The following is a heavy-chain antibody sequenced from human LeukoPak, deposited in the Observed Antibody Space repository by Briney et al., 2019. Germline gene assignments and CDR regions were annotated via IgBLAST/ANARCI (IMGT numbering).Heavy chain of an antibody. J-gene: IGHJ3*02. D-gene: IGHD3-10*01. CDR3: AKSNGYGLVDI. V-gene: IGHV4-34*01. CDR2: INHSGST. CDR1: GGSFSGYY. Sequence: SETLSLTCAVYGGSFSGYYWSWIRQPPGKGLEWIGEINHSGSTNYNPSLKSRVTISLDTTRNQFSLKLNSVTAADTAVYYCAKSNGYGLVDIWGQGTMVTVSS.